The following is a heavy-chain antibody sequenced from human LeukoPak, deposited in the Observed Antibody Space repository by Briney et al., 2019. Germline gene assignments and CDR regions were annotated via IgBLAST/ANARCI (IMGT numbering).Heavy chain of an antibody. Sequence: SVKVSCKASGGTFSSYAISWVRQAPGQGLEWMGGIIPILGTANYAQKFQGRVTITADESTSTAYMELSSLRSEDTAVYYCARDDYVWGSYRYPLDYWGQGTLVTVSS. CDR3: ARDDYVWGSYRYPLDY. CDR1: GGTFSSYA. V-gene: IGHV1-69*01. J-gene: IGHJ4*02. CDR2: IIPILGTA. D-gene: IGHD3-16*02.